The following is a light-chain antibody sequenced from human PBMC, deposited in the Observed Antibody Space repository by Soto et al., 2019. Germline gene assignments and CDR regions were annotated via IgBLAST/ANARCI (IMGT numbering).Light chain of an antibody. V-gene: IGKV1-5*01. J-gene: IGKJ1*01. Sequence: DIQMTQSPSTLSASVGDRVTITCRASQSMSSGLAWYQQKPGKAPKVLMYDVSSLESGVPSRFSGSGSGTEFTLTISSLQPDDFATYYCQQYNSYSEAFGQGTKVDIK. CDR1: QSMSSG. CDR3: QQYNSYSEA. CDR2: DVS.